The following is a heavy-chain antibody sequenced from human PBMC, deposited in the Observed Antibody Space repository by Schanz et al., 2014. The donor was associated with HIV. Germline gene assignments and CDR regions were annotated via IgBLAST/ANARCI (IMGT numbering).Heavy chain of an antibody. CDR2: INPNSGGT. CDR1: GYTFTDNY. Sequence: QVQLVQSGAELKKPGASVKVSCKASGYTFTDNYMHWVRQAPGQGLEWMGWINPNSGGTNLAQKFEGRVTMTIDRSIPTASMELSRLNSDDTAMYFCTRLHYYYDRSGFSFDCWGQGTLVTVSS. D-gene: IGHD3-22*01. CDR3: TRLHYYYDRSGFSFDC. J-gene: IGHJ4*02. V-gene: IGHV1-2*02.